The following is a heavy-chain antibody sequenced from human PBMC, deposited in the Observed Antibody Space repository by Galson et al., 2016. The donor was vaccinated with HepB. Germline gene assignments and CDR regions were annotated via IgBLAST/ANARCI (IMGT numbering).Heavy chain of an antibody. Sequence: SLRLSCAASGFTFSSYGMHWVRQAPGKGLDWVAVIWYDGSNKYYVDSVKGRFTISRDNSKNTLYLQMNSLRAEDTAIYYCEAYNNGLEYWGQGTLVTVSS. J-gene: IGHJ4*02. CDR2: IWYDGSNK. D-gene: IGHD1-14*01. V-gene: IGHV3-33*01. CDR1: GFTFSSYG. CDR3: EAYNNGLEY.